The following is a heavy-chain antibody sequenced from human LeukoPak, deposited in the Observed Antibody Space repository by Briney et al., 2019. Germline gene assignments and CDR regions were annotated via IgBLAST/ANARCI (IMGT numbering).Heavy chain of an antibody. J-gene: IGHJ4*02. CDR2: ISSSSSYI. D-gene: IGHD6-13*01. CDR1: GFTFSSYA. V-gene: IGHV3-21*01. CDR3: ARDSSWHVPVPENPVAFDY. Sequence: GGSLRLSCAASGFTFSSYAMRWVRQAPGKGLEWVSSISSSSSYIYYADSVKGRFTISRDNAKNSLYLQMNSLRAEDTAVYYCARDSSWHVPVPENPVAFDYWGQGTLVTVSS.